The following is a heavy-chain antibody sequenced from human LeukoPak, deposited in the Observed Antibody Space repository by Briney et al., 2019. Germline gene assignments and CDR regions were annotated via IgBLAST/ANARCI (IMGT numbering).Heavy chain of an antibody. Sequence: SETLSLTCAVSGVSFSSTNWWSWVRQPPGKGLEWIGEIYHSGNTKYNPSLKSRVTISLDKSKNQFSLKLTSVTAADTAMYYCASRIDWGSYPVDYWGQGTLVTVSS. D-gene: IGHD3-16*01. V-gene: IGHV4-4*02. CDR2: IYHSGNT. CDR3: ASRIDWGSYPVDY. J-gene: IGHJ4*02. CDR1: GVSFSSTNW.